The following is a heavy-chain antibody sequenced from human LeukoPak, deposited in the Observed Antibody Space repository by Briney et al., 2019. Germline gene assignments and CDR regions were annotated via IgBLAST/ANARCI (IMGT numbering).Heavy chain of an antibody. CDR2: IYHSGST. V-gene: IGHV4-30-2*01. Sequence: TSETLSLTCTVSGGSISSGGYYWSWIRQPPGKGLEWIGYIYHSGSTYYNPSLKSRVTISVDRSKNQFSLKLSSVTAADTAVYYCARCKPWDAFDIWGQGTMVTVSS. CDR3: ARCKPWDAFDI. CDR1: GGSISSGGYY. J-gene: IGHJ3*02.